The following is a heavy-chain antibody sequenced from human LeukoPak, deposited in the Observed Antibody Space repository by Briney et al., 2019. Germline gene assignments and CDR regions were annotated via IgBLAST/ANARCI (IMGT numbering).Heavy chain of an antibody. D-gene: IGHD1-26*01. CDR1: GFTFSSYG. CDR3: AKDRRSGSYFGAFDT. J-gene: IGHJ3*02. CDR2: IRYDGRNK. Sequence: GGSLRLSCAASGFTFSSYGMHWGRQAPGKVLEWVAFIRYDGRNKYYADSVKGRFTISRDKSKNTLYLQMNSLRAEDTAVYYCAKDRRSGSYFGAFDTWGQGTMVTVSS. V-gene: IGHV3-30*02.